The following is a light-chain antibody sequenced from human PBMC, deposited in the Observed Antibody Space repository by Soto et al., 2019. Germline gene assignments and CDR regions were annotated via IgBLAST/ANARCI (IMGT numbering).Light chain of an antibody. CDR3: QQYNSWPALT. J-gene: IGKJ4*01. CDR1: QSGSSN. V-gene: IGKV3-15*01. Sequence: EIVMTQSPATLSVSPGERATLSCRASQSGSSNLAWYQQKPGQAPSLLIYGASTRATGIPARFSGSGSGTEFTLTLRSLHAEDFGGYYCQQYNSWPALTFVGGTKVEIK. CDR2: GAS.